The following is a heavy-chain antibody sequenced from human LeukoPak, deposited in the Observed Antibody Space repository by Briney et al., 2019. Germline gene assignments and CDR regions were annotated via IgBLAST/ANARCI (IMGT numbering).Heavy chain of an antibody. J-gene: IGHJ4*02. CDR2: ISYDGSNK. CDR1: GFTFSSYA. V-gene: IGHV3-30-3*01. Sequence: GGSLRLSCAASGFTFSSYAMHWVRQAPVKGLEWVAVISYDGSNKYYADSVKGRFTISRDNSKNTLYLQMNSLRAEDTAVYYCARDRIGAPDYWGQGTLVTVSS. D-gene: IGHD2-21*01. CDR3: ARDRIGAPDY.